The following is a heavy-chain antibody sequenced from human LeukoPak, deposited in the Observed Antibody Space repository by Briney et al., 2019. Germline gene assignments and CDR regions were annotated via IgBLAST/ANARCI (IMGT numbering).Heavy chain of an antibody. CDR3: ARPQSGSFFTGYFQK. Sequence: ASVKVSCKASGYTFTSFYIHWVRQAPGQGLEWMGMINPSGGSTNYAQKFQGRVTMTRDTSTSTVNMQLRRLRSDDTAVYYCARPQSGSFFTGYFQKWGQGTLVTVSS. V-gene: IGHV1-46*01. CDR2: INPSGGST. D-gene: IGHD1-26*01. J-gene: IGHJ1*01. CDR1: GYTFTSFY.